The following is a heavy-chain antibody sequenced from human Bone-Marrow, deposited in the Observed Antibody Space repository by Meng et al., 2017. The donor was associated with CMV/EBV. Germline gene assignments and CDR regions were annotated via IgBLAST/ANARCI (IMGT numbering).Heavy chain of an antibody. D-gene: IGHD5-24*01. Sequence: LKISCAASGFTFSSHWMSWVRQAPGKGLEWVACIKQDGSEKYYVDSVKGRFTISRDNSKNTLYLQMNSLRAEDTAVYYCAKDPSGRWLQSGGYWGQGTLVTVSS. V-gene: IGHV3-7*01. CDR2: IKQDGSEK. J-gene: IGHJ4*02. CDR3: AKDPSGRWLQSGGY. CDR1: GFTFSSHW.